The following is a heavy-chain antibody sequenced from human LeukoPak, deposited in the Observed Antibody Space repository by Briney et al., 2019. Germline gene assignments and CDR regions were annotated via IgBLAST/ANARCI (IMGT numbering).Heavy chain of an antibody. D-gene: IGHD3-3*01. Sequence: ASVKVSCKASGYTFTSYGVSWVRQAPGQGLEWMGWISAYSGNTNYAQKLQGRVTMTTDTSTSTAYMELRSLRSDDTAVYYCARESPGITIFGVDYYYYYMDVWGKGTTVTVSS. V-gene: IGHV1-18*01. CDR3: ARESPGITIFGVDYYYYYMDV. CDR2: ISAYSGNT. CDR1: GYTFTSYG. J-gene: IGHJ6*03.